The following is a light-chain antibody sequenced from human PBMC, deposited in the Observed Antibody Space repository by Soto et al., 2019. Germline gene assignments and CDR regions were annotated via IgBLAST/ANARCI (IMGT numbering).Light chain of an antibody. CDR2: EVS. V-gene: IGLV2-8*01. J-gene: IGLJ2*01. CDR3: SSYAGSNSVL. Sequence: QSALTQPPSASGSPGQSVTISCTGTSSDVGGYNYVSWYQQHPGKAPKLMINEVSKRPSGVPDRFSGSKSGNTASLTVSGLQAEDEADYYCSSYAGSNSVLFGGGTKLTVL. CDR1: SSDVGGYNY.